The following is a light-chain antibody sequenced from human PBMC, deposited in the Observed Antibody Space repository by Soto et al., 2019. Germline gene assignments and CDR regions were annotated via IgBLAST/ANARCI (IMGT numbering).Light chain of an antibody. V-gene: IGKV1-9*01. CDR2: AAS. CDR1: QGISSY. CDR3: QQLNTYPPWT. J-gene: IGKJ1*01. Sequence: DIQLTQSPSFLSASVGDRVTITCRASQGISSYLAWYQQNPGKAPELLIYAASTLQSGVPSRFSGIGSGTDFTLTISSLQPEDSATYYCQQLNTYPPWTFGQGTKVDIK.